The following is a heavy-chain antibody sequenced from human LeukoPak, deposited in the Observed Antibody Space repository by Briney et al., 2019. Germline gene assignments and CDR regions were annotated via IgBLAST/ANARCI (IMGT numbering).Heavy chain of an antibody. Sequence: ASVKVSCKVSGYTLTELSMHWVRQAPGKGLEWMGGFDPEDGERFYAQKFQGRVTMTEDTSTDTAYMELSSLRSEDTAVYYCATVYSYDSSAYYRLEYWGQGTLVTVSS. J-gene: IGHJ4*02. CDR1: GYTLTELS. D-gene: IGHD3-22*01. V-gene: IGHV1-24*01. CDR2: FDPEDGER. CDR3: ATVYSYDSSAYYRLEY.